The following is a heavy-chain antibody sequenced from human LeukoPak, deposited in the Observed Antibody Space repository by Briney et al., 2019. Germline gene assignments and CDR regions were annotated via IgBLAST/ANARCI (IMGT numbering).Heavy chain of an antibody. J-gene: IGHJ4*02. Sequence: SETLSLTCAVYGGSFSGYYWSWIRQPPGKGLEWIGEINHSGSTNYNPSLKSRVTISVDTSKNQFSLKVTPVTAADAAVYYCARAWQWLPLDSWGQGTLVTVSS. CDR1: GGSFSGYY. D-gene: IGHD6-19*01. CDR3: ARAWQWLPLDS. V-gene: IGHV4-34*01. CDR2: INHSGST.